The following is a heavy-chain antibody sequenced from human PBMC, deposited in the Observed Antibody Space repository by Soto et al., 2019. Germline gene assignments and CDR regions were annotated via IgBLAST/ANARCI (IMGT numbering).Heavy chain of an antibody. CDR3: AKDPSPQPTPSVTPGWCDP. CDR1: GDSIRDGGYY. D-gene: IGHD4-4*01. V-gene: IGHV4-31*03. CDR2: IYFTGKT. Sequence: QVKLQESGPGLVKPSETLSLTCTVSGDSIRDGGYYWAWIRQRPGKGLEWMGYIYFTGKTNYNPSLERRLTMSVDMSRRQFSLKLTSVTAADTAVYFCAKDPSPQPTPSVTPGWCDPWCQGIPVTVSS. J-gene: IGHJ5*02.